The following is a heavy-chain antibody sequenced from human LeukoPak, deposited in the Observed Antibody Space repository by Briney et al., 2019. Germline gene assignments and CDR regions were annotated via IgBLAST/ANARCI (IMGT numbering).Heavy chain of an antibody. CDR1: GGSINSNS. CDR2: IYYSGST. V-gene: IGHV4-59*08. J-gene: IGHJ4*02. CDR3: ARTYCRGGSCHFDY. D-gene: IGHD2-15*01. Sequence: PSETLSLTCIVSGGSINSNSWSWLPQPPGKGLEWIGHIYYSGSTNYNPSLKSRITISLDTTKKQFSRKLSSVTAADAAVYCCARTYCRGGSCHFDYWGQGTLVTVSS.